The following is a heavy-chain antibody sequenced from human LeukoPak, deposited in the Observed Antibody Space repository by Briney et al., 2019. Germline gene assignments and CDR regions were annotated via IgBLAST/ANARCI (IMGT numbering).Heavy chain of an antibody. Sequence: VASVKVSCKASGGTFSSFAISWVRQAPGQGLEWMGRIIPILGIANYAQKFQGRVTITADKSTSTAYMELSSLRSEDTAVYYCASNRGLYQLLWTDYYYYYGMDVWGQGTTVTVSS. V-gene: IGHV1-69*04. J-gene: IGHJ6*02. D-gene: IGHD2-2*01. CDR3: ASNRGLYQLLWTDYYYYYGMDV. CDR2: IIPILGIA. CDR1: GGTFSSFA.